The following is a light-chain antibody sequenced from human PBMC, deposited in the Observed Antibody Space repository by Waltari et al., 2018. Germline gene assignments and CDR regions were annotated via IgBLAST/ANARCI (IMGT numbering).Light chain of an antibody. Sequence: EIVLTQSPATLSLSPGESATLSCRASQSVSSYLAWYQQKPGQAHRLLIYDASNRATGFPARFSGSGSGTDFTLTISSLEPEDFAVYYCQQRSNWPLTFGGGTKVEIK. CDR1: QSVSSY. CDR2: DAS. CDR3: QQRSNWPLT. V-gene: IGKV3-11*01. J-gene: IGKJ4*01.